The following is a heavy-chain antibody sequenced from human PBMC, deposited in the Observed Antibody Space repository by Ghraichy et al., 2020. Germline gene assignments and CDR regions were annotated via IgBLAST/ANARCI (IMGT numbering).Heavy chain of an antibody. Sequence: SETLSLTCAVYGGSFSGYYWSWIRQPPGKGLEWIGEINHSGSTNYNPSLKSRVTISVDTSKNQFSLKLSSVTAADTAVFYCARRHDLELGPYGMDVWGQGTTVTVSS. D-gene: IGHD1-7*01. CDR2: INHSGST. CDR1: GGSFSGYY. V-gene: IGHV4-34*01. J-gene: IGHJ6*02. CDR3: ARRHDLELGPYGMDV.